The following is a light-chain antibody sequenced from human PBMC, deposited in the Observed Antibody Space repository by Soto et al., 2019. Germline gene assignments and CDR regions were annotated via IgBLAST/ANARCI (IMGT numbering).Light chain of an antibody. J-gene: IGKJ5*01. CDR2: AAS. V-gene: IGKV1-39*01. CDR3: QQSYSTLSIT. CDR1: ESISRH. Sequence: DIQMTQSPSSLSASVGDRVTITCRASESISRHLNWYQQKPGKAPKLLIYAASSLQNGVPSRLSGSGSGTDFTLTISNLQPEDFATYYCQQSYSTLSITFGQGTRLEIK.